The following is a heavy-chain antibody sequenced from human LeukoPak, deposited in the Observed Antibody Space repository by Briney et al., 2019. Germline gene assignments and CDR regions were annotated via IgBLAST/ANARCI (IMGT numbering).Heavy chain of an antibody. CDR1: GGSISSSSYY. V-gene: IGHV4-61*05. Sequence: SETLSLTCTVSGGSISSSSYYWGWIRQPPGKGLEWIGYIYYSGSTNYNPSLKSRVTISVDTSKNQFSLKLSSVTAADTAVYYCARTRTYYDSSGYYYYFDYWGQGTLVTVSS. CDR3: ARTRTYYDSSGYYYYFDY. CDR2: IYYSGST. D-gene: IGHD3-22*01. J-gene: IGHJ4*02.